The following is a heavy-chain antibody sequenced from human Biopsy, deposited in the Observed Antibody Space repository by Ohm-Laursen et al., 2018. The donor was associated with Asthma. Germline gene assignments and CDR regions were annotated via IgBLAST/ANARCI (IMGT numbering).Heavy chain of an antibody. J-gene: IGHJ4*02. CDR1: GGSISVSNW. CDR2: IYHLGNA. V-gene: IGHV4-4*03. Sequence: PGTLSLTCPVSGGSISVSNWWSWVRQPPGKGLEWIGQIYHLGNANYNPSLKSRVTMSVDKSKNHFSLQLTSVTAADTALYYCARRWRSYDSSGYYLDTWGQGTLVTVAT. D-gene: IGHD3-22*01. CDR3: ARRWRSYDSSGYYLDT.